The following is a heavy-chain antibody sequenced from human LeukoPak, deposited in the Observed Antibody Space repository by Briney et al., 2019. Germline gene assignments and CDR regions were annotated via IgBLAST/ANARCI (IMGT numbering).Heavy chain of an antibody. V-gene: IGHV3-7*01. Sequence: GGSLRLSCAASGFTFSSYWMSWVRQAPGKGLEWVANIKQDGSEKYYVDSVKGRFTISRDNAKNSLYLQMNSLGAEDTAVYYCARDLGLRLGELSLWDYWGQGTLVTVSS. CDR2: IKQDGSEK. CDR3: ARDLGLRLGELSLWDY. J-gene: IGHJ4*02. CDR1: GFTFSSYW. D-gene: IGHD3-16*02.